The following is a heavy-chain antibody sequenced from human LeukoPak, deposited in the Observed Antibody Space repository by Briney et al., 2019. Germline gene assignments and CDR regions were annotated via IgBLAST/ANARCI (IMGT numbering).Heavy chain of an antibody. CDR1: GYTFTRNA. CDR3: ARDSSTGFAHGSDI. CDR2: INTNTGSP. D-gene: IGHD1-1*01. V-gene: IGHV7-4-1*02. Sequence: ASVKVSCKASGYTFTRNAVSWVGQAPGQGLGWMGWINTNTGSPTYAQGFTGRFVSSLDTAVSTTYLQISSLKAEDTAVYYCARDSSTGFAHGSDIWGQGTMVTVSS. J-gene: IGHJ3*02.